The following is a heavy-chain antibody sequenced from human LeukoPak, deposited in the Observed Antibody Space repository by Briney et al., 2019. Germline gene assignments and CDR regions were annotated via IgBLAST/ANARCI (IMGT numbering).Heavy chain of an antibody. CDR2: MNYNSGNT. J-gene: IGHJ1*01. CDR3: ATSMVRGLMFY. V-gene: IGHV1-8*01. Sequence: ASVKVSCKASGYTFTSFDINWVRQATGQGLEWMGWMNYNSGNTGYAQKFQGRVIMTRNISISTAYMELSSLRSEDSAVYYCATSMVRGLMFYWGQGTLVTVSS. CDR1: GYTFTSFD. D-gene: IGHD3-10*01.